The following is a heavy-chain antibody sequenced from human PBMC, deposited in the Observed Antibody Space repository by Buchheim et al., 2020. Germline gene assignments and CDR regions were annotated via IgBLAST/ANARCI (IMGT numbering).Heavy chain of an antibody. CDR3: ARGPTIAAESTFYFDY. Sequence: QVQLQQWGAGLLKPSETLSLTCAVFGGSFSDYYWSWIRQPPGKGLEWIGDINHSGSTNYSPSLKSRVTISVDTSKNQFSLKLSSMTAADTAVYYCARGPTIAAESTFYFDYWGQGTL. D-gene: IGHD6-13*01. J-gene: IGHJ4*02. CDR1: GGSFSDYY. V-gene: IGHV4-34*01. CDR2: INHSGST.